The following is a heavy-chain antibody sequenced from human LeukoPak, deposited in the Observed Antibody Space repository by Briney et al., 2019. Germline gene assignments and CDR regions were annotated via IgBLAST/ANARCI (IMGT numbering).Heavy chain of an antibody. CDR3: ARKGDPSGLGY. J-gene: IGHJ4*02. V-gene: IGHV3-48*02. Sequence: GGSLRLSCAASGFTFSRYTMYWVRQAPGKGLEWVSYIDSSNYIYYAYSVKGRLTVSRDNAKNSLYLQMNSLRDEDTAVYYCARKGDPSGLGYWGQGTPVTVSS. CDR2: IDSSNYI. CDR1: GFTFSRYT. D-gene: IGHD3-10*01.